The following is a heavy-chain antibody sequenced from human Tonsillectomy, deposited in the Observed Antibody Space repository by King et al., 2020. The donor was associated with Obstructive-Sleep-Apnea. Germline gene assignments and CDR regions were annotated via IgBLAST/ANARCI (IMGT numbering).Heavy chain of an antibody. V-gene: IGHV4-34*01. J-gene: IGHJ4*02. D-gene: IGHD2-15*01. Sequence: VQLQQWGAGLLKPSETLSLTCAVYGGSFSGYYWSWIRQPPGKGLEWIGEINHSGSTNYNPSIKSRVTISVDTSKNQFSLKLSSVTAADTAVYYCARGRANIVVVVAAPDYWGQGTLVTVSS. CDR3: ARGRANIVVVVAAPDY. CDR1: GGSFSGYY. CDR2: INHSGST.